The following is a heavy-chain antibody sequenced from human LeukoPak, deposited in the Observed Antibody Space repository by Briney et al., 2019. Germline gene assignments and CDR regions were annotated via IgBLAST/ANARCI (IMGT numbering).Heavy chain of an antibody. CDR3: ARYYYDSSGYYSDAFDI. CDR1: GYTFTSYD. Sequence: ASVKVSCKASGYTFTSYDINWVRQATGQGLEWMGWMNPNSGNTGYAQKFQGRVTMTRNTSISTAYMELSSLRSEDTAVYYCARYYYDSSGYYSDAFDIWGQGTMITVSS. J-gene: IGHJ3*02. D-gene: IGHD3-22*01. V-gene: IGHV1-8*01. CDR2: MNPNSGNT.